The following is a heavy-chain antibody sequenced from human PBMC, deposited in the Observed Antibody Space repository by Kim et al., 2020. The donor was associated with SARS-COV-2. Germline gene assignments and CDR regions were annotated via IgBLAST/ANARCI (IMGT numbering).Heavy chain of an antibody. CDR2: K. D-gene: IGHD6-13*01. Sequence: KYYANAVKGRLTITRDNSKNTLYLQMNGLRAEDTAVYYRAGAAAGTGIDYWGQGTLVTVSS. J-gene: IGHJ4*02. V-gene: IGHV3-33*01. CDR3: AGAAAGTGIDY.